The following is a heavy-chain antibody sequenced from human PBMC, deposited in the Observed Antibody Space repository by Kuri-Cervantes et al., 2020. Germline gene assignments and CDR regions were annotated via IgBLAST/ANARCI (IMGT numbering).Heavy chain of an antibody. V-gene: IGHV3-33*01. CDR1: GFTFSSYG. CDR2: IWYDGSNK. D-gene: IGHD3-22*01. J-gene: IGHJ4*02. Sequence: LSLTCAASGFTFSSYGMHWVRQAPGKGLEWVAVIWYDGSNKYYADSVKGRFTISRDNSKNTLYLQMNSLRAEDTAVYYCARRGFNYDSSGYPDYWGQGTLVTVSS. CDR3: ARRGFNYDSSGYPDY.